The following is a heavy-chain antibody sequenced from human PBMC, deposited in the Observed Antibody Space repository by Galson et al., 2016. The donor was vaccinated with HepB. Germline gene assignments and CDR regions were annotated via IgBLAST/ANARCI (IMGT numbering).Heavy chain of an antibody. CDR1: GGTFNSYA. CDR3: AREDAIAVASTDWYFDL. CDR2: IIPIFGTA. Sequence: SVKVSCKASGGTFNSYAISWVRQAPGQGLEWMGGIIPIFGTAHYAQKFQGRVTITADKSTSTAYMELSSLRSEDTAVYYCAREDAIAVASTDWYFDLWGRGTLVTVSS. V-gene: IGHV1-69*06. J-gene: IGHJ2*01. D-gene: IGHD6-19*01.